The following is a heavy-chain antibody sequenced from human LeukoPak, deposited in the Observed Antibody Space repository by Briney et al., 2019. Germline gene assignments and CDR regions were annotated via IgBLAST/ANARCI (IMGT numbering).Heavy chain of an antibody. D-gene: IGHD2-2*01. V-gene: IGHV3-7*01. CDR1: GFTLSSYW. CDR2: INQDGGEK. CDR3: ATGRSCPTCYLPDY. Sequence: GGSLRLSCAASGFTLSSYWMTWVRQAPGKGLEWVANINQDGGEKNYVDSVKGRFTISRDNAKNSLYLQMNSLGAEDTAVYYCATGRSCPTCYLPDYWGQGTLVTVSS. J-gene: IGHJ4*02.